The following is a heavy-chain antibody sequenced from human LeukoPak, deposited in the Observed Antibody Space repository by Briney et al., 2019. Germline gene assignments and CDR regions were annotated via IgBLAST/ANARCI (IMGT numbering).Heavy chain of an antibody. V-gene: IGHV4-31*11. J-gene: IGHJ6*02. CDR1: GASITTGGYY. CDR2: IYYTGSV. Sequence: PSETLSLTCAVSGASITTGGYYWTWIRQPPGEGLEWIGYIYYTGSVDYNASLKSRLTISLDTSKNRFSLKLNSVTAADTAVYYCARDHSYYFGSQTSTLDVWGQGTAVTVSS. D-gene: IGHD3-10*01. CDR3: ARDHSYYFGSQTSTLDV.